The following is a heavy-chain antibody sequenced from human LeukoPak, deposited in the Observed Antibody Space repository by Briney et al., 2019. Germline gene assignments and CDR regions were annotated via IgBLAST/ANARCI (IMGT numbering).Heavy chain of an antibody. J-gene: IGHJ4*02. D-gene: IGHD3-3*01. Sequence: GGSLRLSCAASGFTFSSYSMNWVRQAPGKGLEWVSYISSSSSTIYYADSVKGRFTISRDNSKTSLYLQVNSLRAEDTAVYYCARVVKYYDFWSGYEPLFDNWGQGTLVTVSS. CDR1: GFTFSSYS. CDR3: ARVVKYYDFWSGYEPLFDN. CDR2: ISSSSSTI. V-gene: IGHV3-48*01.